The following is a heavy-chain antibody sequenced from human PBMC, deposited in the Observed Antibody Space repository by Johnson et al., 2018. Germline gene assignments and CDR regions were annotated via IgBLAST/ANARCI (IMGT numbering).Heavy chain of an antibody. Sequence: EVQLLESGGGLVKPGGSLRLSCAASGFTFTNAWMTWVRQAPGKGLEWVGRIKSKAHGGTTDYGAPVKGRFTISRDDSQNTLYLQMNSLKTEDTAVYYCTPGWGTGRYNEGGGGAFDILGQGTMVTVSS. CDR3: TPGWGTGRYNEGGGGAFDI. CDR2: IKSKAHGGTT. J-gene: IGHJ3*02. CDR1: GFTFTNAW. D-gene: IGHD6-19*01. V-gene: IGHV3-15*01.